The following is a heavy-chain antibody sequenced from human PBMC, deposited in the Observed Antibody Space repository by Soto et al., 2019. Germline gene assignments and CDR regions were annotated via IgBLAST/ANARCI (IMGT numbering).Heavy chain of an antibody. D-gene: IGHD6-13*01. V-gene: IGHV3-15*07. CDR1: GFTFSNAW. CDR3: TTTIAAAGDWFDP. Sequence: EVQLVESGGGLVKPGGSLRLSCAASGFTFSNAWMNWVRQAPGKGLEWVGRIKSKTDGGTTDYAAPVKGRFTISRDDSKNTMYLQMNSLKTADTAVDYWTTTIAAAGDWFDPWGQGTLVTVSS. J-gene: IGHJ5*02. CDR2: IKSKTDGGTT.